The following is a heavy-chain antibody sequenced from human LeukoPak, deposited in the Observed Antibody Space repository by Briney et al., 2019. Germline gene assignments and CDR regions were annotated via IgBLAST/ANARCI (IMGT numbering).Heavy chain of an antibody. CDR1: GFTFNNAW. J-gene: IGHJ4*02. Sequence: PGGSLRLSCAASGFTFNNAWLSWVRQAPGKGLEWVGRIESKVDGGTTDYAAPVRDRFTISRDDSKNILYLQMNSLETEDTAVDYCITDRVRETSGWYRFAYWGQGTLVTVS. CDR2: IESKVDGGTT. D-gene: IGHD6-19*01. CDR3: ITDRVRETSGWYRFAY. V-gene: IGHV3-15*04.